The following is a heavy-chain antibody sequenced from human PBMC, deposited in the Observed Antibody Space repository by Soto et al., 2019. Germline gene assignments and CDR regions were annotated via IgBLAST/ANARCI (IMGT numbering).Heavy chain of an antibody. CDR3: AREERFNXGYYYVTGDFYYHALDV. CDR2: ITGSGDLT. V-gene: IGHV3-23*01. J-gene: IGHJ6*02. CDR1: GSTFSSYT. D-gene: IGHD3-22*01. Sequence: GGSLRLSCAAPGSTFSSYTFHWVRQAPGKGLERVSCITGSGDLTHYAESVQGRFTISRDQPGNMLYLQMKSLRVEDTAVYYCAREERFNXGYYYVTGDFYYHALDVWGPGTTVTVSS.